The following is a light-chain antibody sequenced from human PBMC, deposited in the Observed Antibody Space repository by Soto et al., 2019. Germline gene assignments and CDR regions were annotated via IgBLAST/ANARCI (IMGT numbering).Light chain of an antibody. CDR3: QHYVTSPPLYF. V-gene: IGKV3-20*01. CDR2: GAS. J-gene: IGKJ2*01. Sequence: EIVLTQSPGTLSLSPGERATLSCRASQSVSTCCLAWYQQKPGQAPRLLIYGASNRATGIPDRFSDSGSGTDFTLTISRLEPEDFAVYYCQHYVTSPPLYFFGQGTKLEIK. CDR1: QSVSTCC.